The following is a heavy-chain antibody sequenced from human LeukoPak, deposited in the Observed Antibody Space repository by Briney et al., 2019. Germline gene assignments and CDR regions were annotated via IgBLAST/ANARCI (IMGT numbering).Heavy chain of an antibody. J-gene: IGHJ4*02. V-gene: IGHV3-30*02. Sequence: GGSLRLSCAASGFTFSSYGTHWVRQAPGKGLEWVAFIRYDGSNKYYADSVKGRFTISRDNAKNSLYLQMNSLRAEDTAVYYCARALRDVTILGYWGQGTLVTVSS. CDR2: IRYDGSNK. CDR3: ARALRDVTILGY. CDR1: GFTFSSYG. D-gene: IGHD3-3*01.